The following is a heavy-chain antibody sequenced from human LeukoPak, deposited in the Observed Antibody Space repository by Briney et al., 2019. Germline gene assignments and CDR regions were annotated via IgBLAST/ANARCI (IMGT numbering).Heavy chain of an antibody. V-gene: IGHV3-74*01. CDR2: INSDGSST. CDR1: GFTFSSYW. D-gene: IGHD5-18*01. Sequence: GGSLRLSCAASGFTFSSYWMHWVRQAPGKGLVWVSRINSDGSSTSYADSVKGRFTISRDNSKNTLYLQMNSLRAEDTAVYYCAKAKWDDVPYSYGRSYFDYWGQGTLVTVSS. J-gene: IGHJ4*02. CDR3: AKAKWDDVPYSYGRSYFDY.